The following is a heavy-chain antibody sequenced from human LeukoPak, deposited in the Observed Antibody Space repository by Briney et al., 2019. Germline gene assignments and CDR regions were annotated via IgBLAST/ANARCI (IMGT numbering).Heavy chain of an antibody. CDR1: GFTFSSYG. CDR2: ISYDGSNK. CDR3: ARDSQWELDY. D-gene: IGHD1-26*01. J-gene: IGHJ4*02. V-gene: IGHV3-30*03. Sequence: PGRSLRLSCAASGFTFSSYGMHWVRQAPGKGLEWVAVISYDGSNKYYADSVKGRFTISRDNAKNSLYLQMNSLRAEDTAVYYCARDSQWELDYWGQGTLVTVSS.